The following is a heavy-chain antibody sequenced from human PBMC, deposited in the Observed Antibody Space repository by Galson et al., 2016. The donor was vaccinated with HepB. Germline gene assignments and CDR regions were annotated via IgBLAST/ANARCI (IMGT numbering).Heavy chain of an antibody. CDR1: GFSLTTRGVG. V-gene: IGHV2-5*02. Sequence: PALVKPTQTLTLTCTFSGFSLTTRGVGVGWIRQPPGKALEWLALIYWDDDKRYSPSLKTRLTITKDTSKNHVVLTMTNMDPVDTGTYYCARTQDYLSFNAFDLWGQGTVVTVSS. CDR2: IYWDDDK. D-gene: IGHD4-11*01. CDR3: ARTQDYLSFNAFDL. J-gene: IGHJ3*01.